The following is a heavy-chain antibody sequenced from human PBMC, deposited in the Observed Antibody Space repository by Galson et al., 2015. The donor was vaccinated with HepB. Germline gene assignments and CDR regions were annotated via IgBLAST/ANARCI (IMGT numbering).Heavy chain of an antibody. Sequence: SLRLSCAASGFTFSNAWMSWVRQAPGKGLEWVGRIKSKTDGGTTDYAAPVKGRFTISRDDSKNTLYLQMNSLKTEDTAVYYCTTDPEQWLVTPNFDYWGQGTLVTVSS. D-gene: IGHD6-19*01. J-gene: IGHJ4*02. CDR1: GFTFSNAW. V-gene: IGHV3-15*01. CDR3: TTDPEQWLVTPNFDY. CDR2: IKSKTDGGTT.